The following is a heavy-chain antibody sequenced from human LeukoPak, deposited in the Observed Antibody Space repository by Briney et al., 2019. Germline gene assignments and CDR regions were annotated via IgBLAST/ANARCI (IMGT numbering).Heavy chain of an antibody. J-gene: IGHJ4*02. V-gene: IGHV3-7*01. D-gene: IGHD3-10*01. CDR3: ARPSWTSGSYFDY. CDR2: IKQDESEK. CDR1: GFSVSTKY. Sequence: GGSLRLSCVASGFSVSTKYMSWVRQAPGKGLEWVANIKQDESEKYYVDSVKGRFTISRDNAKNSLYLQMNSLRAEDTAVYYCARPSWTSGSYFDYWGQGALVIVSS.